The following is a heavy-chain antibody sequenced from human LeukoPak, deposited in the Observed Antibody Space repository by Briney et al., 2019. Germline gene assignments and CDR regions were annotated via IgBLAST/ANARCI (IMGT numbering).Heavy chain of an antibody. CDR1: GYSFTSYW. V-gene: IGHV5-51*01. CDR2: IYPGDSDT. Sequence: GGSLRLSCKGSGYSFTSYWIGWVRQMPGKGLEWMGIIYPGDSDTRYSPSFQGQVTISADKSISTAYLQWSSLKASDTAMYYCARTDGILLRDAFDIWGQGTMVTVSS. D-gene: IGHD1-1*01. CDR3: ARTDGILLRDAFDI. J-gene: IGHJ3*02.